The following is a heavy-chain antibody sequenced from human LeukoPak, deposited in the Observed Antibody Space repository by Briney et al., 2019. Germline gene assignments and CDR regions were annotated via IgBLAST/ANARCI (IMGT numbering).Heavy chain of an antibody. D-gene: IGHD3-10*01. Sequence: GGSLRLSCAASGFTFSSYGMHWVRQVPGKGLEWVAIIWSDGSNKYYGDSVKGGFTISRDNSKNTVFLQMNSLRAEDTAVYYCARHRSGAFDYWGQGTLVTVSS. J-gene: IGHJ4*02. CDR1: GFTFSSYG. CDR3: ARHRSGAFDY. CDR2: IWSDGSNK. V-gene: IGHV3-33*01.